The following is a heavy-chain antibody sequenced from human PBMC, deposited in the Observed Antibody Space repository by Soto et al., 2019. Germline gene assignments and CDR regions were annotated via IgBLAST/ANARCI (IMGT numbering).Heavy chain of an antibody. J-gene: IGHJ6*02. CDR3: ANNDNILVVPPPPPYYYYGMDV. Sequence: GGSLRLSCAASGFTFSNYGMHWVRQAPGKGLEWVAVISYDGSNNYYADSVKGRFTISRDNSKNTLCLQMNSLRDEDTAVYYCANNDNILVVPPPPPYYYYGMDVWGQGSTV. V-gene: IGHV3-30*18. D-gene: IGHD2-2*01. CDR1: GFTFSNYG. CDR2: ISYDGSNN.